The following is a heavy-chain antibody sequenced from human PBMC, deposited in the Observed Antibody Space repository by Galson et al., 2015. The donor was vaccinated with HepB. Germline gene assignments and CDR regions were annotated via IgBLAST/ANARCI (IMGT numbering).Heavy chain of an antibody. J-gene: IGHJ3*02. CDR3: AKVGRVPSSGLPHDSFDI. Sequence: SLRLSCAASGFNLSNYAMTWVRQAPGKGLKWVSALTGAGSTTYYADSVKGRFTISRDKSKNTLYLQMVSLRADDTAIYYCAKVGRVPSSGLPHDSFDIWGQGTIVTVSS. D-gene: IGHD3-22*01. CDR1: GFNLSNYA. V-gene: IGHV3-23*01. CDR2: LTGAGSTT.